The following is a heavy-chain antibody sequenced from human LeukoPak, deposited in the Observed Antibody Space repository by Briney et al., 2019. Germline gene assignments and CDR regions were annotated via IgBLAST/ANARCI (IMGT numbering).Heavy chain of an antibody. CDR2: MNPNSGNT. CDR3: ATHYSYGSGIDY. Sequence: ASVKVSCKASGYTFTSYDINWVRQATGQGLEWMGWMNPNSGNTGYAQKFQGRVTMTRNTSISTAYMELSSLRSEDTAVYYCATHYSYGSGIDYWGQGTLVTVSS. V-gene: IGHV1-8*01. CDR1: GYTFTSYD. D-gene: IGHD3-10*01. J-gene: IGHJ4*02.